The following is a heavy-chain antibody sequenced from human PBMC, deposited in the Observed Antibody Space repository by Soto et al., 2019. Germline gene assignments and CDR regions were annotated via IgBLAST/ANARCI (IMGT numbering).Heavy chain of an antibody. D-gene: IGHD6-6*01. CDR2: ISGGTAT. CDR1: GFTFRAFA. J-gene: IGHJ4*02. Sequence: PGGSLRLCCAASGFTFRAFAMSWVRQAPGKGLEWVSTISGGTATTYADSVKGRFTVSRDNSKNTIYLQMNSLAPGDTAVYYCAKGSHIAARPFYFDFWGQGTQVTVSS. CDR3: AKGSHIAARPFYFDF. V-gene: IGHV3-23*01.